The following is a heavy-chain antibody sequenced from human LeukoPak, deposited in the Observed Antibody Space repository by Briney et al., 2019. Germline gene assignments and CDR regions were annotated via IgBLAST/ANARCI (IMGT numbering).Heavy chain of an antibody. Sequence: ASVKVSCKASGYTFTCYGISWVRQAPGQGLEWMGWISAYNGNTNYAQKLQGRVTMTTDTSTSTAYMELRSLRSDDTAVYYCARGVDYDFWSGYFGYWGQGTLVTVSS. CDR2: ISAYNGNT. D-gene: IGHD3-3*01. CDR3: ARGVDYDFWSGYFGY. J-gene: IGHJ4*02. V-gene: IGHV1-18*01. CDR1: GYTFTCYG.